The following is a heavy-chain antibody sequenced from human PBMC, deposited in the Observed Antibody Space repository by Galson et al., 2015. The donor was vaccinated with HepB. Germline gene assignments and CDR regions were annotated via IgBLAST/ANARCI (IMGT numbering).Heavy chain of an antibody. CDR3: ARGSDIPSDY. J-gene: IGHJ4*02. Sequence: SLRLSCAASGFTFSSYSMNWVRQAPGKGLEWVSYISSSSSTIYYADSVKGRFTISRDNAKNSLYLQMNSLRAEDTAVYYCARGSDIPSDYWGQGTLVTVSS. CDR1: GFTFSSYS. D-gene: IGHD5-12*01. CDR2: ISSSSSTI. V-gene: IGHV3-48*04.